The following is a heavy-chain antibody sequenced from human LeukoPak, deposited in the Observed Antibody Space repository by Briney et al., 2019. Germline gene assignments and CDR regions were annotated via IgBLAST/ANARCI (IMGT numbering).Heavy chain of an antibody. V-gene: IGHV3-7*05. J-gene: IGHJ4*02. CDR2: IKEDGSEK. CDR1: GFTFSSYW. Sequence: GGSLRLSCTASGFTFSSYWMSWVRQAPGRGLEWVANIKEDGSEKYYVDSVTGRFTISRDNAKKSLYLQMNSLGTEDTAVYYCASQFWWAAVPGTLDYWGQGTLVTVSS. D-gene: IGHD6-19*01. CDR3: ASQFWWAAVPGTLDY.